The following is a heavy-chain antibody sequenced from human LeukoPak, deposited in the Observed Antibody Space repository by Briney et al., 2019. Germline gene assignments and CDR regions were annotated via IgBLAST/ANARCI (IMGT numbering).Heavy chain of an antibody. J-gene: IGHJ4*02. V-gene: IGHV3-23*01. D-gene: IGHD3-3*01. CDR3: AKARGFLGWLADY. Sequence: GGSLRLSCAASGFTFSNYAMSWVRQAPGKGLEWVSGISGAGSGTYYADSVKGRFTISRDNSKSTLYLQMNSLGAEDTAVYYCAKARGFLGWLADYWGQGTLVTVSS. CDR2: ISGAGSGT. CDR1: GFTFSNYA.